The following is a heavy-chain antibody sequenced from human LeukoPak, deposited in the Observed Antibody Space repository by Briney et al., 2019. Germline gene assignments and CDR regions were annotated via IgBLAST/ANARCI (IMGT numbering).Heavy chain of an antibody. V-gene: IGHV3-33*06. Sequence: GRSLRPSCAASGFTFSSYGMHWVRQAPGKGLEWVAVIWYDGSNKYYADSVKGRFTISRDNSKNTLYLQMNSLRAEDTAVYYCADEGSGSYSFDYWGQGTLVTVSS. CDR1: GFTFSSYG. CDR3: ADEGSGSYSFDY. J-gene: IGHJ4*02. CDR2: IWYDGSNK. D-gene: IGHD1-26*01.